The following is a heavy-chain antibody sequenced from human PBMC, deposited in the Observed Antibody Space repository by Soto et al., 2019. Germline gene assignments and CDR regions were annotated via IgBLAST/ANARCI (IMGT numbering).Heavy chain of an antibody. V-gene: IGHV1-69*08. CDR3: ARDRYVAEAGTVETNSYYGMDV. CDR2: AIPVLGVA. CDR1: GGNFRSQS. J-gene: IGHJ6*02. Sequence: QVQLVQSGAEVKKPGSSVRVSCKASGGNFRSQSISISWVRQAPGQGLEWMGRAIPVLGVANYAQRFQGRVTITADKSTSPVYMELSRLRSQDTAVSYCARDRYVAEAGTVETNSYYGMDVWGQGTTVTVSS. D-gene: IGHD6-13*01.